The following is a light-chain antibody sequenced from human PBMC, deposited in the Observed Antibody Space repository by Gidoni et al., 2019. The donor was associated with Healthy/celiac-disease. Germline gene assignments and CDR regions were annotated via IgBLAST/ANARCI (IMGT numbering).Light chain of an antibody. CDR1: QSISSW. CDR2: KAS. CDR3: QQYKSYPYT. J-gene: IGKJ2*01. Sequence: DIQMTQSPSTLSVSVGDRVTITCRASQSISSWLAWYQQKPGKAPKLLIYKASSLESGVPSRFSGSGSGTEFTLTISSLQPDDFATYYCQQYKSYPYTFGQGTKLEIK. V-gene: IGKV1-5*03.